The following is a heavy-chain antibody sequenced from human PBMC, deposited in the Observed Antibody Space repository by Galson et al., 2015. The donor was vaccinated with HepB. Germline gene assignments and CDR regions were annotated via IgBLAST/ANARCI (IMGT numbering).Heavy chain of an antibody. CDR1: GFTFNTYA. V-gene: IGHV3-64D*09. Sequence: SLRLSCAASGFTFNTYAMHWVRQAPGKGLEYVSAISSDGSATYYTDSVKDRFTISRDDSKNTLSLQMSSLRVEDTAVYYCVKTTSEYYYMHWGQGTLVTVSS. J-gene: IGHJ4*02. D-gene: IGHD3-22*01. CDR2: ISSDGSAT. CDR3: VKTTSEYYYMH.